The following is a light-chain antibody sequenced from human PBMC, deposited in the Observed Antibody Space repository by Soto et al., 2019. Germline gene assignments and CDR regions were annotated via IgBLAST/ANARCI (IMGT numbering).Light chain of an antibody. V-gene: IGLV2-14*03. Sequence: QSALTQPASVSGSPGQSITISCTGTSNDVGGYNYVSWFQQHAGKAPKFMIYDVSHRSSGVSNRFSGSKSGNTASLTISGLQAEDEADYYCCSYTGTTSFVFGTGTKLTVL. CDR1: SNDVGGYNY. CDR2: DVS. J-gene: IGLJ1*01. CDR3: CSYTGTTSFV.